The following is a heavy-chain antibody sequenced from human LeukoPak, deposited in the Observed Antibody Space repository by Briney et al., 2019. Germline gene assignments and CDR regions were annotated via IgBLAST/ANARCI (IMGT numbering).Heavy chain of an antibody. Sequence: PGGSLRLSCAASGFTFSSYSMNWVRLPPGKGLEWIGEVSHSETTNYSPSLRGRVRLSVDRATNQFSLRLTSVTAADTAVYYCAKESGRGTFDLWGQGTMVTVSS. D-gene: IGHD3-10*01. CDR1: GFTFSSYSM. CDR3: AKESGRGTFDL. V-gene: IGHV4-4*02. CDR2: VSHSETT. J-gene: IGHJ3*01.